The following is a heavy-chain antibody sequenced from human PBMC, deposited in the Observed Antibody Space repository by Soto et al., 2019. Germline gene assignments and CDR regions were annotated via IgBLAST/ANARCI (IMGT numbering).Heavy chain of an antibody. V-gene: IGHV4-30-2*01. CDR2: IYHSGST. J-gene: IGHJ6*02. CDR1: GGSISSGGYS. Sequence: SETLSLTCAVSGGSISSGGYSWSWIRQPPGKGLEWIGYIYHSGSTYYNPSLKSRVTISVDRSKNQLSLKLSSVTAADTAVYYCARNLGANLFGMDVWGLGTKVTVSS. D-gene: IGHD1-7*01. CDR3: ARNLGANLFGMDV.